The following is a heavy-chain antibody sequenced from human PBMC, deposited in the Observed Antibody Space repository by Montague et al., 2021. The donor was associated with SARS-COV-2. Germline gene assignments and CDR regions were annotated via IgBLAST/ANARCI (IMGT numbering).Heavy chain of an antibody. V-gene: IGHV3-53*05. D-gene: IGHD3-10*01. CDR3: ARDRGEP. CDR1: GIRVSNNY. J-gene: IGHJ5*02. CDR2: IYSEGTT. Sequence: SLRLSCAVSGIRVSNNYMTWVCQAPGEGLEWVSLIYSEGTTKYADSVQGRFTISRDSSKNTVYLQMNSLRPDDTAIYYCARDRGEPWGQGTLVTVSS.